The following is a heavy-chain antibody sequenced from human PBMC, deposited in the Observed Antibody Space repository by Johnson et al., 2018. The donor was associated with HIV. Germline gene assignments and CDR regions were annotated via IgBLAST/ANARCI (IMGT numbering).Heavy chain of an antibody. J-gene: IGHJ3*02. CDR3: AKRYSGSLRDTFDI. CDR2: ISYDGTNK. D-gene: IGHD1-26*01. V-gene: IGHV3-30*18. Sequence: VQLVASGGGVVQPGRSLRLSCAASGFTFSNYDIHWVRQAPGKGLEWVAFISYDGTNKYYADSVKGRFTISRDNSKNTLYLQMNSLRAEDTAVYYCAKRYSGSLRDTFDIWGQGTMVTVSS. CDR1: GFTFSNYD.